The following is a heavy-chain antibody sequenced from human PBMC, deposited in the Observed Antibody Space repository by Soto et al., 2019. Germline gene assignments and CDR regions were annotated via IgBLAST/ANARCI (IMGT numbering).Heavy chain of an antibody. CDR3: AVMTYYDLLSGKGHFDY. CDR2: ISGSGDST. CDR1: GFTFSSYA. V-gene: IGHV3-23*01. J-gene: IGHJ4*02. D-gene: IGHD3-3*01. Sequence: EVQLLESGGGLVQSGGSLRLSCAASGFTFSSYAMSWVRQAPGKGLEWVSGISGSGDSTYYADSVKGRFTFSRDNSKNTLFLQRNSLRAEDTAVYYCAVMTYYDLLSGKGHFDYWGQGTLVTVSS.